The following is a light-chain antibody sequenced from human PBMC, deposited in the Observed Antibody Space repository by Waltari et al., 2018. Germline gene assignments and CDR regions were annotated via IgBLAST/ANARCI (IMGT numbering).Light chain of an antibody. CDR2: AAS. Sequence: IVMTQSPATLSVSPGERVTLSCRASQSVSANLAWYQPKPGQAPRLLIYAASTRATGIPARFTGSGSGTEFTLTIRSLQPEDFAVYHCQQYDNWPPLTFGGGTKVEIK. CDR3: QQYDNWPPLT. J-gene: IGKJ4*01. V-gene: IGKV3-15*01. CDR1: QSVSAN.